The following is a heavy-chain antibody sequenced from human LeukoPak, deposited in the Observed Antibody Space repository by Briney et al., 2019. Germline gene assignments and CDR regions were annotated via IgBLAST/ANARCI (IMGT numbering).Heavy chain of an antibody. CDR2: IYPGDSDT. J-gene: IGHJ5*02. V-gene: IGHV5-51*01. CDR3: ARPYGAYGRHWFDP. Sequence: GESLKISCKSSGYSFTNYWIGWVRQMPGKGLEWMGIIYPGDSDTRYSPSFQGQVTISADRSISTAYLQFSSLKASDTAMYYCARPYGAYGRHWFDPWGQGTLVTVSS. D-gene: IGHD4-17*01. CDR1: GYSFTNYW.